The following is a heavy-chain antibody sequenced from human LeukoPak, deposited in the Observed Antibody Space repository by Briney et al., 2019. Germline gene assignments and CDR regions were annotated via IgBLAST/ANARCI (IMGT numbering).Heavy chain of an antibody. CDR3: AKDRVWFGELSY. Sequence: GGSLRLSCTASGFTFSIYHMNWVRQAPGKGLEWVSYISSSSSSIYYADSVKGRFTISRDNAKNTLYLQMNSLRAEDTAVYYCAKDRVWFGELSYWGQGTLVTVSS. CDR2: ISSSSSSI. J-gene: IGHJ4*02. CDR1: GFTFSIYH. V-gene: IGHV3-48*01. D-gene: IGHD3-10*01.